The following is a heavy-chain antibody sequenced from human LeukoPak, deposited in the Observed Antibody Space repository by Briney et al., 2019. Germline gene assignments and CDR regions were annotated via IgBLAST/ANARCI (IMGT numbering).Heavy chain of an antibody. CDR3: AKGLVGATHSDAFDI. CDR1: GFTFSSYA. D-gene: IGHD1-26*01. V-gene: IGHV3-23*01. CDR2: ISGSGGST. Sequence: GGPLRLSCAASGFTFSSYAMSWVRQAPGKGLEWVSAISGSGGSTYYADSVKGRFTISRDNSKNTLYLQMNSLRAEDTAVYYCAKGLVGATHSDAFDIWGQGTMVTVSS. J-gene: IGHJ3*02.